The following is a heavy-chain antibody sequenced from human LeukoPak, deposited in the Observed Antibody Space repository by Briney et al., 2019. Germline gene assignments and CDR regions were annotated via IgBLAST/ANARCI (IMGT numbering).Heavy chain of an antibody. Sequence: ASVKVSCKASGSTFTGHYMHWVRQAPGQGLEWMGWINPNSGGTNYAQKFQDRVTMTRDTSISTAYMEVSRLESDDTAVYYCARAPPRLGTGTWDWGQGTLVTVSS. J-gene: IGHJ4*02. CDR2: INPNSGGT. D-gene: IGHD1-7*01. V-gene: IGHV1-2*02. CDR1: GSTFTGHY. CDR3: ARAPPRLGTGTWD.